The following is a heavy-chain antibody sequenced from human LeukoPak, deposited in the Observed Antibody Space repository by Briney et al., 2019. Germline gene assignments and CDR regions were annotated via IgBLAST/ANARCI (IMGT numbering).Heavy chain of an antibody. J-gene: IGHJ4*02. CDR3: ARDLELVYYDSSGYDY. V-gene: IGHV3-74*01. Sequence: GGSLRLSRAASGFTFSSYWMHWVRQVPGRGLVGVSRINSDGSNTRYADSVKGRFTLSRDNTKNTLYLQMNSLRAEDTAVYYCARDLELVYYDSSGYDYWGQGTLVIVSS. CDR2: INSDGSNT. CDR1: GFTFSSYW. D-gene: IGHD3-22*01.